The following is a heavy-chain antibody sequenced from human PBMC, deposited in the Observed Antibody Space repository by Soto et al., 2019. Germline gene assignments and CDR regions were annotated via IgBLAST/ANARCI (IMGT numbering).Heavy chain of an antibody. CDR3: ASPAAGTGSYYYGMDV. V-gene: IGHV1-69*05. CDR1: GGTFSSYA. D-gene: IGHD6-13*01. Sequence: QVQLVQSGAEVKKPGSSVKVSCKASGGTFSSYAISWVRQAPGQGLEWMGGIIPIFGTANYAQKFQGRVTIXXDESTSTAYRELSSLRSDAPAVYYCASPAAGTGSYYYGMDVWGQGTTVTVSS. CDR2: IIPIFGTA. J-gene: IGHJ6*02.